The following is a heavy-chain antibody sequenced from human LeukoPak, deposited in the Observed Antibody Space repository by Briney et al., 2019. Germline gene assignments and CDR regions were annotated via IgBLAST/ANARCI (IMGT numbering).Heavy chain of an antibody. CDR2: ISGSGGST. J-gene: IGHJ4*02. Sequence: GGSLRLSCAASGFTFSSYAMSWVRQAPGKGLEWVSAISGSGGSTYYADSVKGRFTISRDNSKNTLYLQMNSLRAEDTAVYYCARPSVVMMGYSDCWGQGTLVTVSS. D-gene: IGHD3-22*01. V-gene: IGHV3-23*01. CDR1: GFTFSSYA. CDR3: ARPSVVMMGYSDC.